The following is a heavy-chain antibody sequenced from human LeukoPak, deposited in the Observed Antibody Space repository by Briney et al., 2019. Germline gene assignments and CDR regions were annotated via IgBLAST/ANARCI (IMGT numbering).Heavy chain of an antibody. CDR2: IYYSGST. V-gene: IGHV4-59*01. D-gene: IGHD3-10*01. CDR3: ARDPYGSTEFDY. J-gene: IGHJ4*02. Sequence: SETLSLTCTVSGGSISSYYWSWIRQPPGKGLEWIGYIYYSGSTNYNPSLKSRVTISVDTSKNQFSLKLSSVTAADTAVYYCARDPYGSTEFDYWGQGTLVTVSS. CDR1: GGSISSYY.